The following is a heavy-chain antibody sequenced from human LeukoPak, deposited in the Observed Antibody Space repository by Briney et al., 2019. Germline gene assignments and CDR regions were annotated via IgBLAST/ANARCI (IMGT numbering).Heavy chain of an antibody. Sequence: SETLSLSCTVSGGSIDNSNGYFWVWLRQPPGKGLEWTGSISYVGQTFYNSSLESRVTLSVDRSRNQFSLRLRSVTAADTAVFYCARLVYSDPNYFDYWGQGSLVSVSS. CDR1: GGSIDNSNGYF. D-gene: IGHD1-26*01. CDR2: ISYVGQT. J-gene: IGHJ4*02. CDR3: ARLVYSDPNYFDY. V-gene: IGHV4-39*01.